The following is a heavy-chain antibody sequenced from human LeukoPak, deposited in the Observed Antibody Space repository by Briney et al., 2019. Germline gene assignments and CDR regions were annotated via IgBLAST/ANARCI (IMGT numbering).Heavy chain of an antibody. D-gene: IGHD2-15*01. J-gene: IGHJ4*02. CDR1: GDSISSYY. V-gene: IGHV4-59*01. CDR2: IYSSGST. Sequence: SETLSLTCTVSGDSISSYYWSWIRQPPGKGLKWIGYIYSSGSTNYNPSLKSRVTISVDTSKNQFSLRLNSVTAADTAVYYCARGVVPDYFDYWGQGTLVTVSS. CDR3: ARGVVPDYFDY.